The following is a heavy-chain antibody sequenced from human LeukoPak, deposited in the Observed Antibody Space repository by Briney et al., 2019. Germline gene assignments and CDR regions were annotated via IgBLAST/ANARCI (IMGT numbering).Heavy chain of an antibody. CDR3: ARGLHYNILTGGMDV. CDR2: MSHTGAT. CDR1: GGSFSGYY. D-gene: IGHD3-9*01. J-gene: IGHJ6*02. Sequence: SETLSLACAVFGGSFSGYYWSWIRQSPEKGLEWIGEMSHTGATNYNPSLKSRVTVSVDTSKKQFSLNLRSVTAADTAVYYCARGLHYNILTGGMDVWGQGTTVIVSS. V-gene: IGHV4-34*01.